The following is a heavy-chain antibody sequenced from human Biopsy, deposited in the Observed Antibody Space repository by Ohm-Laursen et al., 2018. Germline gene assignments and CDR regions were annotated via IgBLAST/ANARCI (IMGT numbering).Heavy chain of an antibody. Sequence: SLRLSCSASGFTFSSYWMSWVRQAPGKGLEWVANIKYDGSEKSCVDSVKGRFTISRDNAKNSLYLQMHSLRAEDTAVYYCARNLGVTPGYQDYWGQGTLVTVSS. D-gene: IGHD2-2*01. CDR3: ARNLGVTPGYQDY. CDR2: IKYDGSEK. V-gene: IGHV3-7*01. J-gene: IGHJ4*02. CDR1: GFTFSSYW.